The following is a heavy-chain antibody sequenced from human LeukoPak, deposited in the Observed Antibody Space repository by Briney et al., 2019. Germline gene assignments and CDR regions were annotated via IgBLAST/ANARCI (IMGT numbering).Heavy chain of an antibody. CDR3: AKGSSTVTNYYYYMDV. CDR1: GFTFSSYA. J-gene: IGHJ6*03. Sequence: PGGSLRLSXAASGFTFSSYAMSWVRQAPGKGLEWVSAISGSGGSTYYADSVKGRFTISRDNSKNTLYLQMNSLRAEDTAVYYCAKGSSTVTNYYYYMDVWGKGTTVTVSS. D-gene: IGHD4-11*01. V-gene: IGHV3-23*01. CDR2: ISGSGGST.